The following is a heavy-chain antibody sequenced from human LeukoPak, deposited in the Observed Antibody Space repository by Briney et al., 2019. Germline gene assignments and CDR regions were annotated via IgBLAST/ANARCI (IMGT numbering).Heavy chain of an antibody. D-gene: IGHD4-17*01. J-gene: IGHJ4*02. V-gene: IGHV4-39*01. CDR3: VSRRGDGDYRPDY. CDR1: GGSISSYY. Sequence: SETLSLTCTVSGGSISSYYWGWIRQPPGKGLEWIGSIHYTGITYYNPSLKTRVTISVDTSKNQFSLTLSSVTAADTSVYYCVSRRGDGDYRPDYWGQGTLVTVSS. CDR2: IHYTGIT.